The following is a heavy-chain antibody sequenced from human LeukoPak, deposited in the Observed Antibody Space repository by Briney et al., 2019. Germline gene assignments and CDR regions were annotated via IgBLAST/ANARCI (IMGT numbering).Heavy chain of an antibody. CDR1: GGSISSGGYS. CDR3: ARGEYQLDY. CDR2: IYHSGST. Sequence: SQTLSLTCAVSGGSISSGGYSWSWIRQPPGKGLEWIGYIYHSGSTYYNPSLRSRVTISVDRSKNQFSLKLSSVTAADTAVYYRARGEYQLDYWGQGTLVTVSS. V-gene: IGHV4-30-2*01. D-gene: IGHD2-2*01. J-gene: IGHJ4*02.